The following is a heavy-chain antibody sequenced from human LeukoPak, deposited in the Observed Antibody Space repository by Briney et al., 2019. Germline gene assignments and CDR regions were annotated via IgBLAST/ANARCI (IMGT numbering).Heavy chain of an antibody. Sequence: PSETLSLTCAVSGYSITSGYCWGWIRQPPGKGLEWIGSVYHTCSTCRTPSLKSRSNISVDTYKNQFSLRLNSVSAADTAAYCCARQGYGGSLHPYYFDVWGQGTLVTVSS. CDR2: VYHTCST. CDR1: GYSITSGYC. D-gene: IGHD1-26*01. J-gene: IGHJ4*02. CDR3: ARQGYGGSLHPYYFDV. V-gene: IGHV4-38-2*01.